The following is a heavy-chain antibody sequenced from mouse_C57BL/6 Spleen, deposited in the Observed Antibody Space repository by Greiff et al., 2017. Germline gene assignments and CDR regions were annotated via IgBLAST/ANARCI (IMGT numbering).Heavy chain of an antibody. CDR1: GYTFTDYY. J-gene: IGHJ4*01. Sequence: VQLQQSGPELVKPGASVKISCKASGYTFTDYYMNWVKQSHGKSLEWIGDINPNNGGTSYNQKFKGKATLTVDKSSSTAYMGLRSLTSEDSAVYYCARRRNKDYAMDYWGQGTSVTVSS. V-gene: IGHV1-26*01. CDR2: INPNNGGT. CDR3: ARRRNKDYAMDY.